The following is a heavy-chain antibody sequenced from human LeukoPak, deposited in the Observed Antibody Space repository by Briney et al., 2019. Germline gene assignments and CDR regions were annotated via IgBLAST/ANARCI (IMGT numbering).Heavy chain of an antibody. Sequence: PSETLSLTCTVSGGSISSYYWSWIRQPPGKGLEWIGYIYYSGSTNYNPSLKSRVTISVDTSKNQFSLKLSSVTAADTAVYYCARVGGWSAFDYWGQETLVTVSS. D-gene: IGHD6-19*01. CDR3: ARVGGWSAFDY. V-gene: IGHV4-59*01. CDR1: GGSISSYY. J-gene: IGHJ4*02. CDR2: IYYSGST.